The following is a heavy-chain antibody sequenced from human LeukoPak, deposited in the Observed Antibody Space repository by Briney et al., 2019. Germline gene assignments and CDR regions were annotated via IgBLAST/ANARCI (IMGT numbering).Heavy chain of an antibody. D-gene: IGHD5-18*01. CDR1: GYSFTNYW. V-gene: IGHV5-10-1*01. CDR2: IDPSDSYT. J-gene: IGHJ3*02. CDR3: ATLDTATLNAFDI. Sequence: GESLRISCKGSGYSFTNYWISWGRQMRGKGLECSGRIDPSDSYTNYSPSFQGHVTIPADKSISTAYLQWSSLKASDTAMYYCATLDTATLNAFDIWGQGTMVTVSS.